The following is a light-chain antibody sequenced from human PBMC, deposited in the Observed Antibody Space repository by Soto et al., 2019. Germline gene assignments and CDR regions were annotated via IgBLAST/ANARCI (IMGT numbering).Light chain of an antibody. CDR3: QQYYSYPQT. CDR2: AAS. CDR1: QGISSY. Sequence: AIRMTQSPSSLSASTGDRVTITCRASQGISSYLAWYQQKPGKAPKLLIYAASTLQSGVPSRFSGSGSGTDFTLTISVLQSEDFATYYSQQYYSYPQTFGQGTKVEIK. J-gene: IGKJ1*01. V-gene: IGKV1-8*01.